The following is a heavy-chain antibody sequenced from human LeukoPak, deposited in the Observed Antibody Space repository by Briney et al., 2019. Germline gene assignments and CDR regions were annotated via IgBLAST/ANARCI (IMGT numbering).Heavy chain of an antibody. CDR1: GGSFSGYY. Sequence: SETLSLTCAVYGGSFSGYYWSWIRQPPGKGLEWIGEINHSGSTNYNPSLKSRVTISVGTSKNQFSLKLSSVTAADTAVYYCARGWGLFDYWGQGTLVTVSS. V-gene: IGHV4-34*01. D-gene: IGHD7-27*01. CDR2: INHSGST. CDR3: ARGWGLFDY. J-gene: IGHJ4*02.